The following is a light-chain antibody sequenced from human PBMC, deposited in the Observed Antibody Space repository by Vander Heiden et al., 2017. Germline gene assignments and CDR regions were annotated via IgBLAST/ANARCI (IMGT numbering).Light chain of an antibody. CDR2: WAS. CDR1: QNVLYSSNNKNY. CDR3: QQYYITPYT. J-gene: IGKJ2*01. Sequence: DIVMTQSPDSLAVSLGERATINCKSSQNVLYSSNNKNYLAWYQQKPGQPPKLLIYWASTRKSGVPDRFSGSESGTDFTLTISSLQAEDVAVYYCQQYYITPYTFGQGTKLEIK. V-gene: IGKV4-1*01.